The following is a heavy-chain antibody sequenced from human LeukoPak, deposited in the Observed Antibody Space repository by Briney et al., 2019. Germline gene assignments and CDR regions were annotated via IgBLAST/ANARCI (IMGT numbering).Heavy chain of an antibody. V-gene: IGHV1-2*02. Sequence: ASVKVSCKASGYTFTGYYMHWVRQAPGQGLEWMGWINPNSGGTNYAQKFQGRVTMTRDTSISTAYKELSRLRSDDTAVYYCARPNYGSGRNGMDVWGQGTTVTVSS. D-gene: IGHD3-10*01. CDR1: GYTFTGYY. J-gene: IGHJ6*02. CDR2: INPNSGGT. CDR3: ARPNYGSGRNGMDV.